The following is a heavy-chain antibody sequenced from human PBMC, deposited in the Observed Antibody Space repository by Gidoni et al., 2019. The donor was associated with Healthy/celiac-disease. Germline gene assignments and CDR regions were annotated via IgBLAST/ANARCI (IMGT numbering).Heavy chain of an antibody. J-gene: IGHJ4*02. CDR3: ARAYSGSHPSPSAVGMVY. CDR2: INPSGGST. Sequence: QVQLVQFGAEVKKPGASVKVSCKASGYTFTSYYMHWVRQAPGQGLEWMGIINPSGGSTSYAQKFQGRVTMTRDTSTSTVYMELSSLRSEDTAVYYCARAYSGSHPSPSAVGMVYWGQGTLVTVSS. V-gene: IGHV1-46*01. CDR1: GYTFTSYY. D-gene: IGHD1-26*01.